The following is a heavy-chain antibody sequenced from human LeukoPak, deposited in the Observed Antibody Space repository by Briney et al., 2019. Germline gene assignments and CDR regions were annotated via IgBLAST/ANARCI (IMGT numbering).Heavy chain of an antibody. CDR3: ARPRGSSGWYGDGFDI. V-gene: IGHV3-7*01. CDR1: GFTFSSYW. J-gene: IGHJ3*02. CDR2: IKQDGSEK. D-gene: IGHD6-19*01. Sequence: PGGSLRLSCAASGFTFSSYWMSWVRQAPGKGLEWVANIKQDGSEKYYVDSVKGRFTISRDNAKNSLYLQMNSLRAEDTAVYYCARPRGSSGWYGDGFDIWGQGTMVTVSP.